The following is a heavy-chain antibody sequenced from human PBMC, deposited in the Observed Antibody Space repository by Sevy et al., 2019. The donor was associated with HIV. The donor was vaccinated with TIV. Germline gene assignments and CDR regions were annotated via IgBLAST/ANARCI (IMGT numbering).Heavy chain of an antibody. D-gene: IGHD3-10*01. CDR3: AKVRGSGRYDFDY. CDR2: ITGTGGDA. V-gene: IGHV3-23*01. Sequence: GGSLRLSCTPSGFSFNSYALTWVRQAPGRGLEWVSSITGTGGDAYYADSVRGRSTISRDNFKNILYLQMDSLRVEDTAVYYCAKVRGSGRYDFDYWGQGTLVTVSS. CDR1: GFSFNSYA. J-gene: IGHJ4*02.